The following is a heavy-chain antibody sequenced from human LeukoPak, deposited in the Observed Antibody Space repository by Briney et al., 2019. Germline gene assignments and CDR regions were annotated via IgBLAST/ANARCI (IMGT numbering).Heavy chain of an antibody. V-gene: IGHV4-34*01. CDR1: GGSFSGYY. CDR3: ARPAMVRGVPYFDY. J-gene: IGHJ4*02. CDR2: INHSGST. D-gene: IGHD3-10*01. Sequence: SETLSLTCAVYGGSFSGYYWSWIRQPPGKGLEWIGEINHSGSTNYNPSLKSRVTISVDTSKNQFSLKLSSVTAADTAVYYCARPAMVRGVPYFDYWGQGTLVTVSS.